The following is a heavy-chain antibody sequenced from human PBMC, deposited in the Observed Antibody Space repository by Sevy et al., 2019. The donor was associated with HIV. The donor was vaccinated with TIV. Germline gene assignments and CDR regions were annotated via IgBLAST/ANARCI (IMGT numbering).Heavy chain of an antibody. CDR3: ADAVFSGHHDY. J-gene: IGHJ4*02. V-gene: IGHV1-2*02. D-gene: IGHD6-25*01. Sequence: ASVKVSCMTTGHTLSDAYIHWMRQAPGQGLEWMGWIIQSTGGTRYAQRYDDRITLTRDTSMNTFYMELSSLKSDDTAIYYSADAVFSGHHDYWGQGTLATVSS. CDR1: GHTLSDAY. CDR2: IIQSTGGT.